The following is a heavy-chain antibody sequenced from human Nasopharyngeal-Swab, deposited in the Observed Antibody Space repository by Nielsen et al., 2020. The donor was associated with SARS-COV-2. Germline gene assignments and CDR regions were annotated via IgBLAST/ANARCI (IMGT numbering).Heavy chain of an antibody. J-gene: IGHJ4*02. CDR2: ISSSSSYI. CDR3: ARSRELRFLEWLNTRPDY. D-gene: IGHD3-3*01. V-gene: IGHV3-21*01. Sequence: GGSLRLSCAASGFTFSSYSMNWVRQAPGKGLEWVSSISSSSSYIYYADSVKGRFTISRDNAKNSLYLQMNSLRAEDTAVYYCARSRELRFLEWLNTRPDYWGQGTLVTVSS. CDR1: GFTFSSYS.